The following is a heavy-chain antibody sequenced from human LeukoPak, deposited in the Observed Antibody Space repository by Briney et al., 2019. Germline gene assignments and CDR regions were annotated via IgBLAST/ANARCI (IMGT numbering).Heavy chain of an antibody. CDR1: GFTFSSYN. CDR2: ISSSSSTI. V-gene: IGHV3-48*02. CDR3: ARVGSVWNFDC. Sequence: PGGSLRLSCAASGFTFSSYNMNWVRQAPGKGLEWVSYISSSSSTIYYADSVKGRFTISRDNAKNSLYLQMNRLRDEDTAVYYCARVGSVWNFDCWGQGTLVTVSS. D-gene: IGHD6-19*01. J-gene: IGHJ4*02.